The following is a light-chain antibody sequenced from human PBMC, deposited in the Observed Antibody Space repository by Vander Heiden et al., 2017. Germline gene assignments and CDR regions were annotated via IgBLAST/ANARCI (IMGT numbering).Light chain of an antibody. V-gene: IGKV3-20*01. CDR2: GAS. CDR3: QQDASSPYT. CDR1: QSVSSSY. J-gene: IGKJ2*01. Sequence: EIVLTQSPGTLSLSPGERATLSCRASQSVSSSYLAWYQQKPGQAPRLLIYGASSSATAIPDRFSGSGSGTDFTLTIIRLVPEDFAVYYCQQDASSPYTFGQGTKLXIK.